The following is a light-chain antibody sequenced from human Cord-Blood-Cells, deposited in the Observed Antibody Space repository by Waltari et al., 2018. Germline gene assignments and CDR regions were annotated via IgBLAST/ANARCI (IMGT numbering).Light chain of an antibody. CDR3: SSYTSSSTYV. J-gene: IGLJ1*01. CDR2: DVS. Sequence: QSALTQPASVSGSPGQSITISCTGTSSDVGGYNYVSWYQQNPGKAPKLMIYDVSNRPSGVSTRFSGSKSGNTASLTISGLQAEDEADYYCSSYTSSSTYVFGTGTKVTVL. V-gene: IGLV2-14*01. CDR1: SSDVGGYNY.